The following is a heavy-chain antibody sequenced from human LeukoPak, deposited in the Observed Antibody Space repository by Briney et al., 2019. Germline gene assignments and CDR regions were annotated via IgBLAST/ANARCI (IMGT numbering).Heavy chain of an antibody. CDR3: VRHWVHDFGGSDWYFDL. V-gene: IGHV4-34*11. CDR1: GGSFSGYY. D-gene: IGHD4-23*01. Sequence: SETLSLTCAVYGGSFSGYYWSWIRQPPGKGLEWIGYMFYGGTTNHNPSLKGRVTMSMVTSKDQFSLSLSSVTAADTAVYFCVRHWVHDFGGSDWYFDLWGRGTLVTVSS. CDR2: MFYGGTT. J-gene: IGHJ2*01.